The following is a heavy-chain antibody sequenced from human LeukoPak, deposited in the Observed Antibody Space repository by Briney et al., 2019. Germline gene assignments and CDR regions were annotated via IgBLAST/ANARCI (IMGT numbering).Heavy chain of an antibody. CDR2: ISGSGGST. CDR1: GFTFSSSE. V-gene: IGHV3-23*01. Sequence: TGGSLRLSCAASGFTFSSSEMNWVRQTPGKGLEWVSAISGSGGSTYYADSVKGRFTISRDNSKNTLYLQMNSLRAEDTAVYYCAKMAVKFDYWGQGTLVTVSS. CDR3: AKMAVKFDY. D-gene: IGHD2-21*01. J-gene: IGHJ4*02.